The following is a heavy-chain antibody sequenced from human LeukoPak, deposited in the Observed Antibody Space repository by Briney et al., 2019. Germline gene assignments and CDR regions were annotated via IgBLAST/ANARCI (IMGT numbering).Heavy chain of an antibody. Sequence: ASVKVSCKSSGYTFTSYGISWVRQAPGQGLEWMGWISAYNGKTNYAQKLQGRVTMTTDTSTSTAYMELRSLRSDDTAVYYCARAHIRYDSSGYYLWDYWGQGTLVTVSP. CDR3: ARAHIRYDSSGYYLWDY. D-gene: IGHD3-22*01. V-gene: IGHV1-18*01. J-gene: IGHJ4*02. CDR2: ISAYNGKT. CDR1: GYTFTSYG.